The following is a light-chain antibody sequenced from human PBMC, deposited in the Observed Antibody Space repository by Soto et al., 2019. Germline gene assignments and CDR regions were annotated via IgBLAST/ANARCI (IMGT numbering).Light chain of an antibody. V-gene: IGKV3-15*01. CDR2: GAS. J-gene: IGKJ5*01. CDR3: QQHTDWPPIT. CDR1: QSVNTK. Sequence: IMMTKSPSALSVSPGERASLSCRASQSVNTKLAWYQQKPGQPPRLLIYGASTRATGVPARFSGSGSGTDFILTISSLQSEDFAVYYCQQHTDWPPITFGQGTRLEI.